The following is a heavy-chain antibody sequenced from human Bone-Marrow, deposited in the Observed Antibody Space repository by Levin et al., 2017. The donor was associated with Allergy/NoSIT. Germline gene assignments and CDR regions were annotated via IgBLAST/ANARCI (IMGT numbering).Heavy chain of an antibody. CDR2: INTNGDLT. Sequence: GGSLRLSCAASGFTFSHYAMHWVRQAPGKRPEYLAAINTNGDLTYYADSVKGRFMISRDNSKSTVYLQLGSLTPADMAIYYCARGGSEMLGVGYFQHWGQGTLVSVSS. J-gene: IGHJ1*01. V-gene: IGHV3-64*02. D-gene: IGHD3-16*01. CDR1: GFTFSHYA. CDR3: ARGGSEMLGVGYFQH.